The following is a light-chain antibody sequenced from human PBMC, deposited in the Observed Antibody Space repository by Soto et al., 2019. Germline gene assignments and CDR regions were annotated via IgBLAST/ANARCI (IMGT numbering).Light chain of an antibody. J-gene: IGLJ3*02. CDR3: SSHGGINNVV. CDR1: SSDIGGYNY. V-gene: IGLV2-8*01. CDR2: EVT. Sequence: QAVVTQPPSASGSPGQSVTISCTGTSSDIGGYNYVSWYQQHSGKAPKLMIYEVTKRPSGVPDRFSGSKSGNTASLTVSGLQAEDEADYYCSSHGGINNVVFGGGTKLTVL.